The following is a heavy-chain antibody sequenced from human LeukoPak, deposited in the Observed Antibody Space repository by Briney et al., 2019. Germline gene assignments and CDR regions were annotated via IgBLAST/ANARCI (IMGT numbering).Heavy chain of an antibody. CDR1: GGTFSSYA. J-gene: IGHJ4*02. V-gene: IGHV1-69*05. D-gene: IGHD3-22*01. Sequence: SVKVSCKASGGTFSSYAISWVRQAPGQWLEWMGRIIPIFGTANYAQKFQGRVTITTDESTSTAYMELSSLRSEDTAVYYCAREDSSGYYPYYFDYWGQGTLLTVSS. CDR3: AREDSSGYYPYYFDY. CDR2: IIPIFGTA.